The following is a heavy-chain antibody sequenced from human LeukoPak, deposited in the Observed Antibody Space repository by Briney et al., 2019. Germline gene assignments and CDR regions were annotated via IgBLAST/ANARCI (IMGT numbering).Heavy chain of an antibody. J-gene: IGHJ6*03. CDR2: IYTSGST. Sequence: SQTLSLTCTVSGGPISSGSYYWSWIRQPAGKGLEWIGRIYTSGSTNYNPSLKSRVTISVDTSKNQFSLKLSSVTAADTAVYYCARDAPGDYYDSSGGRYYYYYYMDVWGKGTTVTVSS. CDR3: ARDAPGDYYDSSGGRYYYYYYMDV. D-gene: IGHD3-22*01. V-gene: IGHV4-61*02. CDR1: GGPISSGSYY.